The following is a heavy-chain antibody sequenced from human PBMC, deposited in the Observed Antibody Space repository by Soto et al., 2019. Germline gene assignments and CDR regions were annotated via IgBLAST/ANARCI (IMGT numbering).Heavy chain of an antibody. V-gene: IGHV1-69*04. Sequence: GASVKVSCKASGGTFSSYTISWVRQAPGQGLEWMGRIIPILGIANYAQKFQGRVTITADKSTSTVYMEMSSLRSEDTAVYYCARELRLWFGELWDYYGMDVWGQGTTVTVSS. CDR3: ARELRLWFGELWDYYGMDV. CDR1: GGTFSSYT. D-gene: IGHD3-10*01. CDR2: IIPILGIA. J-gene: IGHJ6*02.